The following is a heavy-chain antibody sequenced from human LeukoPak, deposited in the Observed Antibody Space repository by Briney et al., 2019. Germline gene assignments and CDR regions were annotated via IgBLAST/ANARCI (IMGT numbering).Heavy chain of an antibody. CDR2: IKQDGSEK. V-gene: IGHV3-7*01. CDR3: ARDLGFDI. Sequence: GGSLRLSCAASGFTVSSNYMSWVRQAPGKGLEWVANIKQDGSEKYYVDSVKGRFTISRDNAKNSLYLQMNSLRAEDTAVYYCARDLGFDIWGQGTMVTVSS. CDR1: GFTVSSNY. D-gene: IGHD7-27*01. J-gene: IGHJ3*02.